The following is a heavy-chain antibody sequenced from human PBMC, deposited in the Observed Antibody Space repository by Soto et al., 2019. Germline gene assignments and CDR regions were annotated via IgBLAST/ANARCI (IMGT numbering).Heavy chain of an antibody. D-gene: IGHD3-3*01. Sequence: SETLSLTCTVSGGSISSYYWSWIRQPPGKGLEWIGYIYYSGSTNYNPSLKSRVTISVDTSKNQFSLKLSSVTAADTAVYYCARDRNLNPYYDFWSGYYTPATDYYYGMDVWGQGTTVTVSS. J-gene: IGHJ6*02. CDR2: IYYSGST. V-gene: IGHV4-59*01. CDR1: GGSISSYY. CDR3: ARDRNLNPYYDFWSGYYTPATDYYYGMDV.